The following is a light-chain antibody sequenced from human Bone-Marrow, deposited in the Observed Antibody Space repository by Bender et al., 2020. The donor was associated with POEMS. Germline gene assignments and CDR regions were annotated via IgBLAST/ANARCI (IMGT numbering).Light chain of an antibody. CDR2: EVS. CDR3: CSYAGSSTTV. V-gene: IGLV2-23*02. J-gene: IGLJ3*02. Sequence: QSALTQPASVSGSPGQSITISCTGTSSDVGSYNLVSWYQQHAGKAPKLMISEVSKRPSGVSNRFSGSKSGNTASLTISGLQAEDEANYYCCSYAGSSTTVFGGGTKLTVL. CDR1: SSDVGSYNL.